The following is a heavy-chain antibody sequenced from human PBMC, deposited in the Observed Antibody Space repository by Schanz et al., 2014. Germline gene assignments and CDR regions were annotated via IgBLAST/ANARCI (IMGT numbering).Heavy chain of an antibody. J-gene: IGHJ4*02. V-gene: IGHV3-9*01. D-gene: IGHD2-8*01. Sequence: EVQLVESGGGLVQPGRSLRLSCAASGFIFEDYAMYWVRQAPGKGLEWVSGISWNSYSLLYEDSMQGRFTISRDNAKNYLYLQMNSLRHDDTVFYYSARAPGANASPYYFDYWGQGSLVTVSS. CDR2: ISWNSYSL. CDR1: GFIFEDYA. CDR3: ARAPGANASPYYFDY.